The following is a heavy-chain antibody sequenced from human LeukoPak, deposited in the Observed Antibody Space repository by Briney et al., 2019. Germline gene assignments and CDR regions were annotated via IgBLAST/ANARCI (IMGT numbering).Heavy chain of an antibody. CDR2: IYYSGST. CDR1: GGSISSSSYY. Sequence: SETLSLTCTVSGGSISSSSYYWGWIRQPPGEGLEWIGSIYYSGSTYYNPSLKSRVTISVDTSKNQFSLKLSSVTAADTAVYYCAQTGVAFDYWGQGTLVTVSS. CDR3: AQTGVAFDY. D-gene: IGHD3-3*02. J-gene: IGHJ4*02. V-gene: IGHV4-39*01.